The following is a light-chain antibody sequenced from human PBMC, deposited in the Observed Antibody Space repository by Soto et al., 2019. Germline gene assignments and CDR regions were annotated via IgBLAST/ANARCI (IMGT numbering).Light chain of an antibody. CDR1: SSDIGDYNY. Sequence: QSVLTQPPSASGSPGQSVTFSCTGTSSDIGDYNYVSWYQQHPGKAPKLMIYEVTKRPSGVPDRFSGSKSGNTASLTVSGLQTEDEADYYCSAYAGSNNFVFGSGTKVTV. V-gene: IGLV2-8*01. CDR2: EVT. J-gene: IGLJ1*01. CDR3: SAYAGSNNFV.